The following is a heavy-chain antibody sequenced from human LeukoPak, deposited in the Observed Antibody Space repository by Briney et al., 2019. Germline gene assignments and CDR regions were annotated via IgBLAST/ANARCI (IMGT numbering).Heavy chain of an antibody. CDR1: GFTFSSYW. V-gene: IGHV3-7*01. D-gene: IGHD2-15*01. CDR2: IKQDGSEK. J-gene: IGHJ4*02. Sequence: PGGSLRLSCAASGFTFSSYWMSWVRQAPGKGLEWVANIKQDGSEKYYVDSVKGRFTISRDNAKNSLYLQMNSLRAEDTAVYYCARGGSGGRGYFDYWGQGTLVTVSS. CDR3: ARGGSGGRGYFDY.